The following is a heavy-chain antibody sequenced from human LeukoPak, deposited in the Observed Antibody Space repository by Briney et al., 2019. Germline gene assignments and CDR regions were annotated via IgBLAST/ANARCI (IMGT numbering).Heavy chain of an antibody. CDR1: GGSISSSSYY. V-gene: IGHV4-39*01. Sequence: PSETLSLTCTVPGGSISSSSYYWGWIRQPPGKGLEWIGSIYYSGSTYYNPSLKSRVTISVDTSKNQFSLKLSCVTAADTAVYYCARLGPIRTMIVVVIFAYWGHGALVTASS. CDR3: ARLGPIRTMIVVVIFAY. CDR2: IYYSGST. J-gene: IGHJ4*03. D-gene: IGHD3-22*01.